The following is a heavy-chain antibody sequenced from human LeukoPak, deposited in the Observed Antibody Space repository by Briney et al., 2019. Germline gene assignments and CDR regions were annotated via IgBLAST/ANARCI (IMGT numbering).Heavy chain of an antibody. CDR3: ARGVQLERLAY. CDR1: GYTFTSYY. V-gene: IGHV1-46*01. Sequence: ASVKVSCKASGYTFTSYYMHWVRQAPGQGLEWMGIINPSGGSTSYAQKFQGRVTMTRDTSISTAYMELSRLRSDDTAVYYCARGVQLERLAYWGQGTLVTVSS. J-gene: IGHJ4*02. D-gene: IGHD1-1*01. CDR2: INPSGGST.